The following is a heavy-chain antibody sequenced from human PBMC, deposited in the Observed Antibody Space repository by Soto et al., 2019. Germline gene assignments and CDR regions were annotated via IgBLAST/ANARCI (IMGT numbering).Heavy chain of an antibody. CDR1: GGSISSSSYY. J-gene: IGHJ4*02. Sequence: QLQLQESGPGLVKPSETLSLTCTVSGGSISSSSYYWGWIRQPPGKGLEWIGSIYYSGSTYYNPSLKSRVTISVDTSKNQFSLKLSSVTAADTAVYYCARQLRGGDGDYQIDYWGQGTLVTVSS. D-gene: IGHD4-17*01. CDR2: IYYSGST. CDR3: ARQLRGGDGDYQIDY. V-gene: IGHV4-39*01.